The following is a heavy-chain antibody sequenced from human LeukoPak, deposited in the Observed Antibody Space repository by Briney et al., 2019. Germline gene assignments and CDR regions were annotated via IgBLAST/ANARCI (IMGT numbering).Heavy chain of an antibody. CDR2: INGDADAI. CDR1: GFAFNNYA. Sequence: GGSLRLSCTASGFAFNNYAMGWVRQAPGKGLEWVSLINGDADAIKYADSVKGRFTISRDNSKNTLSLQMNSLRVDDTAVYYCAKHSLIAVAGSCDYWGQGTLVTVSS. V-gene: IGHV3-23*01. D-gene: IGHD6-19*01. CDR3: AKHSLIAVAGSCDY. J-gene: IGHJ4*02.